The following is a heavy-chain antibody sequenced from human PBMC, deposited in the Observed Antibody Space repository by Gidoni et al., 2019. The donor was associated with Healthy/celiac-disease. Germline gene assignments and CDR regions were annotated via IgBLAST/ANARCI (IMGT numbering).Heavy chain of an antibody. CDR1: GFNFNSYG. CDR3: AKDLSMIGKMGGKYYYYGMDV. J-gene: IGHJ6*02. Sequence: QVQLVESGGGVVQPGRSLRLSCAASGFNFNSYGMHRVRQAPGKELELIAVISYDGSNKYYADSVKGRFTISRDNSKNTLYLQMNSLRAEDTAVYYCAKDLSMIGKMGGKYYYYGMDVWGQGTTVTVSS. V-gene: IGHV3-30*18. CDR2: ISYDGSNK. D-gene: IGHD3-22*01.